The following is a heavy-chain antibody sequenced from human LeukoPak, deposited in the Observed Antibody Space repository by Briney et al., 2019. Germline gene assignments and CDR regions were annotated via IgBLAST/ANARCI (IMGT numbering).Heavy chain of an antibody. V-gene: IGHV3-23*01. J-gene: IGHJ4*02. CDR2: IRGNGET. Sequence: PGGSLRLSCAASGLSFSSFAMSWVRQGPARGLEWVSSIRGNGETFYADSVKGRFTLSSDSSRNTVYFQLNSLRAEDTAVYYCVVCSSTSCYVPHFDYWGQGTLVTVSS. CDR3: VVCSSTSCYVPHFDY. CDR1: GLSFSSFA. D-gene: IGHD2-2*01.